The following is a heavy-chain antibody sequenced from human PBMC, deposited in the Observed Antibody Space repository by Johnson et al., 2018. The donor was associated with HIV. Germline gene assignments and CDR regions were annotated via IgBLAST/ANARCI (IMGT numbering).Heavy chain of an antibody. J-gene: IGHJ3*02. CDR3: ARVGSSWGRDAFDI. CDR2: INSYGSST. D-gene: IGHD6-13*01. V-gene: IGHV3-74*02. Sequence: VLLVESGGGFVQPGGSLRLSCAASGFTFRSYWMHWVRQAPGKGLVWVSRINSYGSSTRYAASVKGRFTISRDNAKNTLYLQMNSLRAEDTAVYYCARVGSSWGRDAFDIWGQGTMVTVSS. CDR1: GFTFRSYW.